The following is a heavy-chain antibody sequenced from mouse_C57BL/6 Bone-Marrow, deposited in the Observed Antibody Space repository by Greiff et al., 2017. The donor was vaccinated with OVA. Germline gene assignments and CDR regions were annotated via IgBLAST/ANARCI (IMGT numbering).Heavy chain of an antibody. CDR3: ARRWLGFAY. D-gene: IGHD2-3*01. J-gene: IGHJ3*01. CDR2: ISSGGSYT. V-gene: IGHV5-6*01. Sequence: EVQVVESGGDLVKPGGSLKLSCAASGFTFSSYGMSWVRPTPDKRLEWVATISSGGSYTYYPDSVKGRFTISRDNAKNTLYLQMSSLKSEDTAMYYCARRWLGFAYWGQGTLVTVSA. CDR1: GFTFSSYG.